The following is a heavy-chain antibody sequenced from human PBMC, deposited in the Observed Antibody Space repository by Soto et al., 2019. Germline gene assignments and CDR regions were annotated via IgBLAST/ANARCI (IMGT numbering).Heavy chain of an antibody. V-gene: IGHV4-34*01. CDR1: GGSFSGYY. Sequence: SETLSLTCAVYGGSFSGYYWTWIRQPPGTGLEWIGEINHSGGTNYNPSLKSRVTISVDTSKNQFSLKLTSVTAADTAVYYCARDKIPGLFDYWGQGTLVTVSS. D-gene: IGHD2-21*01. CDR3: ARDKIPGLFDY. J-gene: IGHJ4*02. CDR2: INHSGGT.